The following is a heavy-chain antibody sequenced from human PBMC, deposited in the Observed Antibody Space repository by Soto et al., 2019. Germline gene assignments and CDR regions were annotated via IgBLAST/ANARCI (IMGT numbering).Heavy chain of an antibody. CDR2: INAGNGNT. Sequence: XSVKVSYKATGYTFTSYAMHSVRQAPGQRLEWMGWINAGNGNTKYAQKLQGRVTMTTDTSASIAYMELRSLRSDDTAVYYCARDNGQWLVSDWGQGTLVTVSS. D-gene: IGHD6-19*01. V-gene: IGHV1-3*01. CDR3: ARDNGQWLVSD. CDR1: GYTFTSYA. J-gene: IGHJ1*01.